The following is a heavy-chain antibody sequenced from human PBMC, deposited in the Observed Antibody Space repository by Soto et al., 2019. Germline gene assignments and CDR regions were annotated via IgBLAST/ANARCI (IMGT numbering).Heavy chain of an antibody. CDR1: GFNFNNHA. V-gene: IGHV3-30-3*01. CDR3: ARAMAFFEMLTSGSYFGY. D-gene: IGHD3-10*01. J-gene: IGHJ4*02. Sequence: WSLRLSCAASGFNFNNHAMHWVRQAPGKGLEWVATISYEGSRKHYAHSVRGRFSISRDYLKNTLSLEMSSLTPEDTAVYYCARAMAFFEMLTSGSYFGYWRQGALVTVSS. CDR2: ISYEGSRK.